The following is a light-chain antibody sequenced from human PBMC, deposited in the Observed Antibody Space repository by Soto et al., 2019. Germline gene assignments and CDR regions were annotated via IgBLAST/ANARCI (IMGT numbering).Light chain of an antibody. CDR1: QSVTSN. CDR2: GVS. V-gene: IGKV3-15*01. CDR3: QQYNNWWT. J-gene: IGKJ1*01. Sequence: PGERATLSCRASQSVTSNALAWYQQKPGQAPRLLIYGVSSRATGIPARFSGSGSGTEFTLTISGLQSEDFAVYYCQQYNNWWTFGQGTKVDIK.